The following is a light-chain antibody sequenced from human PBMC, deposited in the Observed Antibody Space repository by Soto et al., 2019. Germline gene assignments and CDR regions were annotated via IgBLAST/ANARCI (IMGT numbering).Light chain of an antibody. Sequence: DIQMTQSPYSLSASVGDRVTITCQASPDISNYLNWYQQKPGKAPKLLIYDASNLETGVPSRFSGSGSGTDFTFTIRSLQPEDIATYYCQQYDNLPPFTFGPGTKVDIK. CDR2: DAS. CDR1: PDISNY. CDR3: QQYDNLPPFT. J-gene: IGKJ3*01. V-gene: IGKV1-33*01.